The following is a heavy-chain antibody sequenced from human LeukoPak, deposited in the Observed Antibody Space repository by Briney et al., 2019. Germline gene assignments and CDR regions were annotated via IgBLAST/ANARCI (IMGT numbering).Heavy chain of an antibody. D-gene: IGHD3-22*01. J-gene: IGHJ4*02. Sequence: LETLSLSCAVYGGSFSGYYWTWIRQSPGKGLEWIGEINHSGSTNYNASLKSRVTISVDTSKSQFSLKLTSVTAADTAVYYCARHTDSSGYPRLLDFWGQGTLVSVSS. V-gene: IGHV4-34*01. CDR3: ARHTDSSGYPRLLDF. CDR1: GGSFSGYY. CDR2: INHSGST.